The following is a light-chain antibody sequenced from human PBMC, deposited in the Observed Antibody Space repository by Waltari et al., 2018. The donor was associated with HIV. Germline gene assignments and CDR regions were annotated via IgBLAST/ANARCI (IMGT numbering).Light chain of an antibody. Sequence: DVVMTQSPLSLPVTLGQSASISCRSGQSLVHSDGNTYLSWFQQRPGQSPRRLIYKVSNRDSGVPDRFSGSGSGTEFTLQINRVEAEDVAMYYCMQGTHWPMYTFGQGTKLEIK. CDR1: QSLVHSDGNTY. CDR2: KVS. CDR3: MQGTHWPMYT. J-gene: IGKJ2*01. V-gene: IGKV2-30*02.